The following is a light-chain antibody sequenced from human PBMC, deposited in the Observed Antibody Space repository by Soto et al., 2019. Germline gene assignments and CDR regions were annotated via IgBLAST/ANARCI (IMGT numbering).Light chain of an antibody. CDR1: SSDVGNYDL. V-gene: IGLV2-23*01. CDR2: EAT. CDR3: CSFVGRKTPYL. J-gene: IGLJ1*01. Sequence: QSVLAQAPAVSGSPGQSITISCSGTSSDVGNYDLVCLYQQLPGKAPKLPIYEATNRPSWISDPFSGSKSGNTASLTISGLKAEDEADYYCCSFVGRKTPYLFGSGTKVT.